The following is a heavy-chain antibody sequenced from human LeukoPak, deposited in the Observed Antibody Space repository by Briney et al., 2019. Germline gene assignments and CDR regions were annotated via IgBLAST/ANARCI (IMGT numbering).Heavy chain of an antibody. Sequence: GSLRLSCAASGFNFSSYWMHWVRQAPGKGLVWVSRINSDGSSTSYADSVKGRFTISRDNAKNTLYLQMNSLRAEDTAVYYCARDHGDIVVVPAAIDYWGQGTLVTVSS. CDR2: INSDGSST. J-gene: IGHJ4*02. V-gene: IGHV3-74*01. CDR1: GFNFSSYW. D-gene: IGHD2-2*01. CDR3: ARDHGDIVVVPAAIDY.